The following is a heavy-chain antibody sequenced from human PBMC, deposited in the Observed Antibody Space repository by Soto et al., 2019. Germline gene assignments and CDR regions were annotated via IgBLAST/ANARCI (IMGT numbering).Heavy chain of an antibody. V-gene: IGHV3-48*01. Sequence: TGGSLRLSCAASGFTFSSYSMNWVRQAPGKGLEWVSYISSSSSTIYYADSVKGRFTISRDNAKNSLYLQMNSLRAEDTAVYYCARTDIAAEGGPWGQGTLVTVSS. CDR3: ARTDIAAEGGP. CDR1: GFTFSSYS. CDR2: ISSSSSTI. J-gene: IGHJ5*02. D-gene: IGHD6-13*01.